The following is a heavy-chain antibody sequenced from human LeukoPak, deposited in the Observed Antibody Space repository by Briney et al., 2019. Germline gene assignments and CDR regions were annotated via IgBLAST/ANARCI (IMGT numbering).Heavy chain of an antibody. CDR3: ARGRRYDSSGYYYR. D-gene: IGHD3-22*01. CDR2: MNPNSGNT. Sequence: ASVKXXXXXXXXAFTSYDXXXVRQATGQGLXXXGWMNPNSGNTGHAQKFQGRVTMTSNTSISTAYMELSSLRSEDTAVYYCARGRRYDSSGYYYRWGQGTLVTVSS. CDR1: XXAFTSYD. V-gene: IGHV1-8*01. J-gene: IGHJ4*02.